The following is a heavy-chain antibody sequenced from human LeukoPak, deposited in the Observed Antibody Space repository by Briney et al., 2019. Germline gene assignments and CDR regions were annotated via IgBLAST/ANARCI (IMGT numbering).Heavy chain of an antibody. J-gene: IGHJ4*02. Sequence: GGSLRLSCAASGFMFSGYSMNWVRQAPGKGLEWVSSISSSSYIYYADSVKGRFTISRDNAKNSLYLQMNSLRAEDTAVYYCARDCSGGSCHIDYWGQGTLVTVSS. CDR3: ARDCSGGSCHIDY. V-gene: IGHV3-21*01. D-gene: IGHD2-15*01. CDR1: GFMFSGYS. CDR2: ISSSSYI.